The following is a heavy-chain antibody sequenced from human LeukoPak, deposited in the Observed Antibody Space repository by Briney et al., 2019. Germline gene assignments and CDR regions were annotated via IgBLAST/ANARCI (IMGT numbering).Heavy chain of an antibody. V-gene: IGHV1-46*01. J-gene: IGHJ5*02. Sequence: ASVKVSCKASDFSFTSYGMSWVRQAPGQGLEWMGIINPNGGTTSYAQKFQGRVTMTRDTSTSTVYMELSSLRSDDTAMYYCARESPPNWFDPWGQGTLVTVSS. CDR1: DFSFTSYG. CDR3: ARESPPNWFDP. CDR2: INPNGGTT.